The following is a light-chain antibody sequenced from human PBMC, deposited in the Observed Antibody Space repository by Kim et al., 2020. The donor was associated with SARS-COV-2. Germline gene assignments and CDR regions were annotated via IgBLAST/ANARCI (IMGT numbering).Light chain of an antibody. J-gene: IGKJ4*01. CDR3: QNYDSAPLT. V-gene: IGKV1-27*01. Sequence: SASVGDRVTITCRASQGVSKYLAWYQQRPGKVPKLLIFDTSTVQSGVPSRFSGSGSGTDFTLTISSLQPEDVATYYCQNYDSAPLTFGGGTKVDIK. CDR1: QGVSKY. CDR2: DTS.